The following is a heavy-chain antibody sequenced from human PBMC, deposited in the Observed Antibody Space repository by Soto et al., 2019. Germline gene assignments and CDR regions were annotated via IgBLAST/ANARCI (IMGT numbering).Heavy chain of an antibody. D-gene: IGHD3-10*01. Sequence: GASVKVSCKASGYTFIGYYIHWVRQAPGQGLEWMGWINPNSGGTNYAQRFQGWVTMTRDRSISTAYMERSRLKSDDTAVYYCARVGGGLASLGYYGMDVWGQGTTVTVSS. CDR2: INPNSGGT. J-gene: IGHJ6*02. V-gene: IGHV1-2*04. CDR1: GYTFIGYY. CDR3: ARVGGGLASLGYYGMDV.